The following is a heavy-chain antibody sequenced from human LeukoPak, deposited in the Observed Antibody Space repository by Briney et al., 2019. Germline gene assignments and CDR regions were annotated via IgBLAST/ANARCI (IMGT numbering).Heavy chain of an antibody. CDR1: GGTFSSYA. V-gene: IGHV1-69*05. CDR3: ARDWSPRAVSSLNWFDP. CDR2: IIPIFGTA. D-gene: IGHD2/OR15-2a*01. Sequence: GASVKVSCKASGGTFSSYAISWVRQAPGQGLEWMGGIIPIFGTANYAQKFQGRVTITTDESTSTAYMELSSLRSEDTAVYYCARDWSPRAVSSLNWFDPWGQGTLVTVSS. J-gene: IGHJ5*02.